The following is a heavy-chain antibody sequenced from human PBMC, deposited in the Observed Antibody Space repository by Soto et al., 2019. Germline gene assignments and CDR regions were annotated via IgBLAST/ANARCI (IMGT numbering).Heavy chain of an antibody. CDR2: IYYNGNT. D-gene: IGHD7-27*01. CDR1: GGSISNHY. Sequence: QVQLRESGPGLVKPSETLSLTCTVSGGSISNHYWSWIRQPPGKGLEWIGYIYYNGNTNYNPSLKSRVTMSVDTSKIQTSLTLSSVTAADTAVYYCARANWYSEYWGQGTLVTVSS. J-gene: IGHJ4*02. V-gene: IGHV4-59*11. CDR3: ARANWYSEY.